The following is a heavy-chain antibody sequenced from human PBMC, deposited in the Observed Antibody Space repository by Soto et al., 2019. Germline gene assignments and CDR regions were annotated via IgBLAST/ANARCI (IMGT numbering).Heavy chain of an antibody. CDR2: IWSNGRNT. CDR3: VRERAPFDAFDI. J-gene: IGHJ3*02. V-gene: IGHV3-33*01. Sequence: GGSLRLSCAASGLTFSCCGFHWVRQAPGKGLEWVAVIWSNGRNTYFADSVRGRFTFSRYNSGNTLYLQMNSLRVEDTAIYYCVRERAPFDAFDIWGQGTMVTVSS. CDR1: GLTFSCCG.